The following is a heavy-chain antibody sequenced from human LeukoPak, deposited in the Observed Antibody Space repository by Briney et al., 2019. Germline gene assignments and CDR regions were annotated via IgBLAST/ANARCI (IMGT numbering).Heavy chain of an antibody. CDR2: IIPIFGTA. D-gene: IGHD4-17*01. J-gene: IGHJ4*02. Sequence: SVKVSCKASGGTFSSYAINWVRQAPGQGLEWMGGIIPIFGTANYAQKFQGRVTITTDESTSTAYMELSSLRSEDTAVYYCARESSRSSGDYLYYFDYWGQGTLVTVSS. CDR3: ARESSRSSGDYLYYFDY. CDR1: GGTFSSYA. V-gene: IGHV1-69*05.